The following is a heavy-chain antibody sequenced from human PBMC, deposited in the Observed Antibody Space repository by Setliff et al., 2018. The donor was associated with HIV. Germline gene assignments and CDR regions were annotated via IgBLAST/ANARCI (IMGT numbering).Heavy chain of an antibody. Sequence: SETLSLTCTVSGGSIRSDSYYWTWIRQPAGEGLEWIGRIYYSGSTYYNPSLKSRVTISVVTSKNQFSLNLRSVTAADTAIYYCARHVIGVYAFDMWGQGTMVTVSS. V-gene: IGHV4-39*01. D-gene: IGHD3-16*02. J-gene: IGHJ3*02. CDR2: IYYSGST. CDR3: ARHVIGVYAFDM. CDR1: GGSIRSDSYY.